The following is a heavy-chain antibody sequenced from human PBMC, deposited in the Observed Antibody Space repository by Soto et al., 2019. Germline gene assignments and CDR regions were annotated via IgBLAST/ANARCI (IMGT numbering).Heavy chain of an antibody. J-gene: IGHJ4*02. CDR2: IYYSGST. CDR1: GGSISSGDYY. Sequence: SETLSLTCTVSGGSISSGDYYWSWIRQPPGKGLEWIGYIYYSGSTYYDPSLKSRVTISVDTSKNQFSLKLSSVTAADTAVYYCAREAHYDYVWGRSTGPFDYWGQGTLVTVSS. D-gene: IGHD3-16*01. V-gene: IGHV4-30-4*01. CDR3: AREAHYDYVWGRSTGPFDY.